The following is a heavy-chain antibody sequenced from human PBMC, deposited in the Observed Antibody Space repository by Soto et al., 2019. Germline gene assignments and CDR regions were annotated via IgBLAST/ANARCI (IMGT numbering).Heavy chain of an antibody. Sequence: SETLSLTCAVYGGSFSGYYWSWIRQPPGKGLEWIGEINHSGSTNYNPSLKSRVTISVDTSKNQFSLKLSSVTAADTAVYYCARVGNTMVRGVIRPFDYWGQGTLVTVSS. CDR2: INHSGST. D-gene: IGHD3-10*01. J-gene: IGHJ4*02. CDR3: ARVGNTMVRGVIRPFDY. V-gene: IGHV4-34*01. CDR1: GGSFSGYY.